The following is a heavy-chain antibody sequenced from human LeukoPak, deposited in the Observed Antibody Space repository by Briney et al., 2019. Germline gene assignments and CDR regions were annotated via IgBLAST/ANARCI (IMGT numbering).Heavy chain of an antibody. CDR2: ISGSGVGT. CDR3: AKDQSPHCSGDRCYAVDC. V-gene: IGHV3-23*01. CDR1: GFTFSSYA. J-gene: IGHJ4*02. D-gene: IGHD2-15*01. Sequence: GGSLRLSCAASGFTFSSYAMSWVRQATGEGLEWVSAISGSGVGTYYADSVEGRFTISRDNSKNTLYLQMNSLRGEDTAIYFCAKDQSPHCSGDRCYAVDCWGQGTLVTVSS.